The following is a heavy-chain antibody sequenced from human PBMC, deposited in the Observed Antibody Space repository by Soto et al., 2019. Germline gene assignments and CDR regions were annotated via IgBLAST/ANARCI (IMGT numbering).Heavy chain of an antibody. CDR3: TMHPIGYYTFGWFVS. J-gene: IGHJ5*01. V-gene: IGHV3-73*01. CDR2: IRSKGNDYVT. CDR1: GFTFSGST. Sequence: EVQLVESGGGLVQPGGSLKLSCAASGFTFSGSTMHWVRQASGKGLEWVGSIRSKGNDYVTQYAASVKGRFSISRDDPNTTALLLRNSLISEDTAGYLCTMHPIGYYTFGWFVSWGQGTLVTVS. D-gene: IGHD3-3*01.